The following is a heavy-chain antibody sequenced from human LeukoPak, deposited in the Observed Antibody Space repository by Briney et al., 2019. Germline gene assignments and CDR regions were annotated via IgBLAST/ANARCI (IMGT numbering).Heavy chain of an antibody. CDR1: GFTFSSYA. Sequence: PGGSLRLSCAASGFTFSSYAMTWVRQAPGKGLEWVSALSGSGGSTFYADSVKGRFTISRDNSKNTLYLQMNSLRAEDTAVYYCARGPKVPAPTHYFDYWGQGTLVTVSS. D-gene: IGHD2-2*01. CDR2: LSGSGGST. J-gene: IGHJ4*02. CDR3: ARGPKVPAPTHYFDY. V-gene: IGHV3-23*01.